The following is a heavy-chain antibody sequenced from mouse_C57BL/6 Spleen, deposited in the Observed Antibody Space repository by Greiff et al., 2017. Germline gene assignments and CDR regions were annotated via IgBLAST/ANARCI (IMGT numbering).Heavy chain of an antibody. D-gene: IGHD2-1*01. CDR2: FYPGSGSI. CDR1: GYTFTEYT. V-gene: IGHV1-62-2*01. CDR3: ARHEGIYLGVYFDY. J-gene: IGHJ2*01. Sequence: VQLQESGAELVKPGASVKLSCKASGYTFTEYTIHWVKQRSGQGLEWIGWFYPGSGSIKYNEKFKDKATLTADNSSSTGYMELRRLTSEDSAVYCWARHEGIYLGVYFDYGGQGTTLTVSS.